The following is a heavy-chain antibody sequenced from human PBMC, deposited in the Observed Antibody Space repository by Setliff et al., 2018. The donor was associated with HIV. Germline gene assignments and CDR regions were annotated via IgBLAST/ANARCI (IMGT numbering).Heavy chain of an antibody. CDR2: INPNSGGT. V-gene: IGHV1-2*06. CDR3: ARESRDIVATSPLDY. Sequence: GASVKVSCKASGYTFTDYYMHWVRQAPGQGLEWMGRINPNSGGTNYAQKFQGRVTMTRDTSISTAYMELSRLISDDTAVYYCARESRDIVATSPLDYWGQGTLVTVSS. CDR1: GYTFTDYY. D-gene: IGHD5-12*01. J-gene: IGHJ4*02.